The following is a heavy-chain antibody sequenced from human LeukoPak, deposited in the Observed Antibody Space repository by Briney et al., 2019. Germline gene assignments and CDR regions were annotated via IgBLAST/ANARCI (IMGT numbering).Heavy chain of an antibody. D-gene: IGHD3-22*01. CDR2: MSPNSGNT. CDR1: GYTFTSYD. Sequence: ASVKVSCKASGYTFTSYDINWVRQATGQGLEWMGWMSPNSGNTGYAQKFQGRVTMTRNTAISTAYIELSSLRSEDTAVYYCARYYYDSSGYHYFDYWGQGTLVTVSS. CDR3: ARYYYDSSGYHYFDY. V-gene: IGHV1-8*01. J-gene: IGHJ4*02.